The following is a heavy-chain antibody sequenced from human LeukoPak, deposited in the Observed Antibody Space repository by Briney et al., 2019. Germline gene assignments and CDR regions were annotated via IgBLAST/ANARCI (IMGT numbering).Heavy chain of an antibody. CDR3: AKMVREFYTISYYFDY. CDR2: ISGSGAGT. J-gene: IGHJ4*02. Sequence: GGSLRLSCVASGFTFSSYAMSWVRQAPGKGLERVSGISGSGAGTYYADSVKGRFTISRDNSKNTLYLQMNSLRADDTAVYYCAKMVREFYTISYYFDYWGQGTLVTVSS. D-gene: IGHD2-8*01. V-gene: IGHV3-23*01. CDR1: GFTFSSYA.